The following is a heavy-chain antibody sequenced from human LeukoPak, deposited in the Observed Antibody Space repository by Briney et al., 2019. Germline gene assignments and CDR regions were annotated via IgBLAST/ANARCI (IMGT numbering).Heavy chain of an antibody. V-gene: IGHV3-7*01. CDR2: INQDGSAR. J-gene: IGHJ4*02. CDR3: AREKYSSGHYYFDY. D-gene: IGHD6-19*01. CDR1: GFTFSNYW. Sequence: GGSLRLSCADSGFTFSNYWMSWARQAPGKGLEWVATINQDGSARYYVDSVKGRFTISRDNAKNSLYLQMNSLRAEDTAVYYCAREKYSSGHYYFDYWGQGTLVTVSS.